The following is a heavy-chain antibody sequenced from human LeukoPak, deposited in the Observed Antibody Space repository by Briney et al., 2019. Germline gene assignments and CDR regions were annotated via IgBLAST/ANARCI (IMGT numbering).Heavy chain of an antibody. J-gene: IGHJ4*02. CDR3: AKSRYSSSWYLVDY. CDR2: IRYDGSNK. V-gene: IGHV3-30*02. CDR1: GFTFSSYG. D-gene: IGHD6-13*01. Sequence: GGSLRLSCAASGFTFSSYGMHWVRQAPGKGVEWVAFIRYDGSNKYYADSVKGRFTISRDNSKNTLYLQMNSLRAEDTAVYYCAKSRYSSSWYLVDYWGQGTLVTVSS.